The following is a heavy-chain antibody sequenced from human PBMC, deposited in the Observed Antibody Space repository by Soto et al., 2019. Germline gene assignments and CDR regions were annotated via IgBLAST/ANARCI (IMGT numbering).Heavy chain of an antibody. V-gene: IGHV3-30*03. CDR2: ISYDGSNK. CDR3: ARGTALEWFPRGMDV. CDR1: GFTFSSYG. Sequence: QVPLVESGGGVVQPGRSLRLSCAASGFTFSSYGMHWVHQAPGKGLEWVAVISYDGSNKYYADSVKGRFTISRDNSKNTLYLQMNSLRAEDTAVYYCARGTALEWFPRGMDVWGQGTTVTVSS. D-gene: IGHD3-3*01. J-gene: IGHJ6*02.